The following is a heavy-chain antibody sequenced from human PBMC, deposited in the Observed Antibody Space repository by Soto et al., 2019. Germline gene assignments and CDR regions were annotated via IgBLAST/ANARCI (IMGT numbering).Heavy chain of an antibody. J-gene: IGHJ6*02. CDR2: IYYSGST. D-gene: IGHD3-10*01. V-gene: IGHV4-31*03. Sequence: TSETLSLTCTVSGGSISSGGYYWSWIRQHPGKGLEWIGYIYYSGSTYYNPSLKSRVTISVDTSKNQFSLKLSSVTAADTAVYYCARDSGSGSYYYYYGMAVWGQGTTVTVSS. CDR1: GGSISSGGYY. CDR3: ARDSGSGSYYYYYGMAV.